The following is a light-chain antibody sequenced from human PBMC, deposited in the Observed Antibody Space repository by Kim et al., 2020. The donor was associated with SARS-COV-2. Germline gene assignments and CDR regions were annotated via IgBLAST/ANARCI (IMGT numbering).Light chain of an antibody. CDR3: QVWDSSSDHDVV. Sequence: PGRAARFTCGGNNLGSKSVHWYQQKPGQAPVLVIYYDSDRPSGIPERFSGSNSGNTATLTISRVEAGDEADYYCQVWDSSSDHDVVFGGGTQLTVL. CDR1: NLGSKS. J-gene: IGLJ2*01. V-gene: IGLV3-21*04. CDR2: YDS.